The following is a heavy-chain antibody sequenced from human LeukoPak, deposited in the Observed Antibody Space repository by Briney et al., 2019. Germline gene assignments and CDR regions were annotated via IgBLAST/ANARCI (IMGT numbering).Heavy chain of an antibody. D-gene: IGHD6-6*01. CDR1: GFTFDDYI. V-gene: IGHV3-43*01. CDR3: AKDISPFSSSSSSYFDY. J-gene: IGHJ4*02. CDR2: ISWDGGST. Sequence: TGGSLRLSCAASGFTFDDYITHWVRQAPGKGLEWVSLISWDGGSTYYADSVKGRFTISRDNSKNSLYLQMNSLRTEDTALYYCAKDISPFSSSSSSYFDYWGQGTLVTVSS.